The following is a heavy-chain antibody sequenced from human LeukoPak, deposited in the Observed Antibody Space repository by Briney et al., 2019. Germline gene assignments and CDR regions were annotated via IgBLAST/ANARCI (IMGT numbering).Heavy chain of an antibody. D-gene: IGHD2-15*01. Sequence: SETLSLTCAVYGGSFSGYYWSWICQPPGKGLEWIGEINHRGSSNYNPSLKSRVTISVDTSKNQFSLKLSSVTAADTAVYYCARTVLSYCRGGSCPYFDYWGQGTLVTVSS. J-gene: IGHJ4*01. CDR1: GGSFSGYY. V-gene: IGHV4-34*01. CDR3: ARTVLSYCRGGSCPYFDY. CDR2: INHRGSS.